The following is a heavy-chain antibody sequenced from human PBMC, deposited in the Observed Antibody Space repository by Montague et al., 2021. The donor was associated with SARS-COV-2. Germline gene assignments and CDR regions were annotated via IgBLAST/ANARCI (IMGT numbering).Heavy chain of an antibody. CDR3: TSGREGNYNVMDV. D-gene: IGHD1-1*01. Sequence: CAISGDSVFGIRSTWNWDRQSPSRHLEWLGRTYFRSKWYNDYAVXVRGRVTINPDTSKNQFSLQLNSVTPEDTAIYYCTSGREGNYNVMDVWGQGTTVTVSS. J-gene: IGHJ6*02. V-gene: IGHV6-1*01. CDR1: GDSVFGIRST. CDR2: TYFRSKWYN.